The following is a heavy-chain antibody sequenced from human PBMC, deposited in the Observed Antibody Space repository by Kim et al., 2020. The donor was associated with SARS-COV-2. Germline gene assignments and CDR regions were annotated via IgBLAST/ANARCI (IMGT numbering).Heavy chain of an antibody. J-gene: IGHJ4*02. Sequence: GGSLRLSCAASGFTFSSYAMSWVRQAPGKGLEWVSAISGSGGSTYYADSVKGRFTISRDNSKNTLYLQMNSLRAEDTAVYYCAKSLPVAFGRLGAAYYFDYWGQGTLVTVSS. V-gene: IGHV3-23*01. CDR3: AKSLPVAFGRLGAAYYFDY. CDR1: GFTFSSYA. D-gene: IGHD3-16*01. CDR2: ISGSGGST.